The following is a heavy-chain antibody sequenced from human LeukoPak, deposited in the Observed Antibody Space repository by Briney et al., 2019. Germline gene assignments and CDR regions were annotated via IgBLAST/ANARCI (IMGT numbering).Heavy chain of an antibody. J-gene: IGHJ4*02. Sequence: ASVKVSCMSSGYTFTGYYMHWVRQAPGQGVEWMGRINPNSGGTNYAQKFQGRVTLNRDTSISTAYMSLSRLRSDDPAVYCCAGGGLVFWSGYCDEWGQGTLVTVSS. CDR2: INPNSGGT. D-gene: IGHD3-3*01. CDR3: AGGGLVFWSGYCDE. CDR1: GYTFTGYY. V-gene: IGHV1-2*06.